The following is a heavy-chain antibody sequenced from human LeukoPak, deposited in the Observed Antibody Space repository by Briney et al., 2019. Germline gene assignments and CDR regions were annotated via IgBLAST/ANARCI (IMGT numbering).Heavy chain of an antibody. V-gene: IGHV3-21*01. CDR2: ISSSSSYI. D-gene: IGHD5-12*01. Sequence: GGSLRLSCAASGFTFSSYSMNWVRQAPGKGLEWVSSISSSSSYIYYADSVKGRFTISRDNAKNSLYLQMNSLRAEDTAVYYCASPEGMSGYGPFDYWGQGTLVTVSS. CDR3: ASPEGMSGYGPFDY. J-gene: IGHJ4*02. CDR1: GFTFSSYS.